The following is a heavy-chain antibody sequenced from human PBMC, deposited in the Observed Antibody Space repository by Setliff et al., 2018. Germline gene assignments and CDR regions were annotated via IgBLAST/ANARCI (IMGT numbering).Heavy chain of an antibody. CDR3: TTDRAGCYGTTCFEI. V-gene: IGHV3-15*07. CDR2: IKSKTDGGSI. J-gene: IGHJ3*02. Sequence: GGSLRLSCAVSGFTFSYAWMHWVRQAPGKGLEWVGRIKSKTDGGSIDYAAPVKDRFTISRDDSKATLCLYMDSLKTEDTAVYYCTTDRAGCYGTTCFEIWGHGTMVTVSS. CDR1: GFTFSYAW. D-gene: IGHD2-2*01.